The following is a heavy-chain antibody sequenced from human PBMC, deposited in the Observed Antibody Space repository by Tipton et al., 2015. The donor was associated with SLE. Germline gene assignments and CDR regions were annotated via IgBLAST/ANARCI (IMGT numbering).Heavy chain of an antibody. J-gene: IGHJ4*02. V-gene: IGHV1-2*06. CDR3: SRRLVAATLLGFDY. D-gene: IGHD2-15*01. Sequence: QLVQSGPEVKKPGASVKVSCKASGYTFTGYYMHWVRQAPGQGLEWMGRINPNSGGTNYAQKFQGRVTMTRDTSISTAYMELSRLRSDDTAVYYCSRRLVAATLLGFDYWGQVTLVPVSS. CDR2: INPNSGGT. CDR1: GYTFTGYY.